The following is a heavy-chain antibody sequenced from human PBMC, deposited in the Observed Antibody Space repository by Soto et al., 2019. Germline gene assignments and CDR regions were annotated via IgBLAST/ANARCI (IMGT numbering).Heavy chain of an antibody. V-gene: IGHV3-30*18. Sequence: GGSLRLSCAASGFTFSSYGMHWVRQAPGKGLEWVAVISHDGSNKYYADSVKGRFTISRDNSKNTLYLQMNSLRAEDTAVYYCAKDLTTGTDGGYWGQGTLVTVSS. CDR1: GFTFSSYG. J-gene: IGHJ4*02. D-gene: IGHD1-1*01. CDR3: AKDLTTGTDGGY. CDR2: ISHDGSNK.